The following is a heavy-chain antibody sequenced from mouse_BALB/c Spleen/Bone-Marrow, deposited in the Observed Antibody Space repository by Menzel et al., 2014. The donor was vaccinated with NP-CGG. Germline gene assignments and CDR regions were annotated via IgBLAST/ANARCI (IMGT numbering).Heavy chain of an antibody. J-gene: IGHJ2*01. D-gene: IGHD2-2*01. Sequence: QVQLQQSGAELVRPGSSVKISCKASGYAFSNYWMNWVKQRPGQGPEWIGQIFPGDGDTNYNGKFKGKATLTADKSSSTAYMQLNSLTSEDSAVYFCARSNYGYDVYFDYWGLGTTLTVSS. CDR2: IFPGDGDT. CDR3: ARSNYGYDVYFDY. V-gene: IGHV1-80*01. CDR1: GYAFSNYW.